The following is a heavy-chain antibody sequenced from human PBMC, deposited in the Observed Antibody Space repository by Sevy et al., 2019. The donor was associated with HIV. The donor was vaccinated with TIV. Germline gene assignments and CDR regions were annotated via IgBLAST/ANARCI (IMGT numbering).Heavy chain of an antibody. D-gene: IGHD6-13*01. CDR2: IRNKADSYTT. V-gene: IGHV3-72*01. CDR1: GFTFSDHY. Sequence: GESLKISCAASGFTFSDHYVEWVRQAPGKGLEWVGRIRNKADSYTTEYAASVKGRFTISRDDSKNSLYLLMNSLKTEDTAAYYCATHAGIAAAGRVFDYRGQGTLVTVSS. J-gene: IGHJ4*02. CDR3: ATHAGIAAAGRVFDY.